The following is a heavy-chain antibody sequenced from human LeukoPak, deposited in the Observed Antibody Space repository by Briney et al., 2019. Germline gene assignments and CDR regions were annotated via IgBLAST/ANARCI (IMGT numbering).Heavy chain of an antibody. CDR3: AIDRYSSGWYTFDY. D-gene: IGHD6-19*01. CDR2: ISSSSSYI. CDR1: GFTFSNFG. J-gene: IGHJ4*02. Sequence: AGGSLRLSCAASGFTFSNFGINWVRQAPGKGLEWVSSISSSSSYISYADSVKGRFTISRDNAKNSLDLQMNSLRAEDTAVYYCAIDRYSSGWYTFDYWGQRTLVTVSS. V-gene: IGHV3-21*01.